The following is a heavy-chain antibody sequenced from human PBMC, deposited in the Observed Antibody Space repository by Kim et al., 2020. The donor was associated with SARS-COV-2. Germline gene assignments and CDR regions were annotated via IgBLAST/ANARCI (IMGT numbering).Heavy chain of an antibody. D-gene: IGHD3-3*02. CDR2: INPTGST. J-gene: IGHJ4*02. Sequence: SETLSLTCAVYGGTFSGYYWSWIRQPPGEGLEWIGEINPTGSTNYNPSLKSRVTISVDTSKNQFSLKLKSVTAADTAVYYCGRTEHFMSNYWGLGTRVIVSS. CDR1: GGTFSGYY. V-gene: IGHV4-34*08. CDR3: GRTEHFMSNY.